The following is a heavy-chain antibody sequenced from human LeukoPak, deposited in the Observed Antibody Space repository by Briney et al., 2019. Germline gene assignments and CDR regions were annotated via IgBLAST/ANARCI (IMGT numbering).Heavy chain of an antibody. CDR2: IYSGGST. V-gene: IGHV3-53*05. Sequence: PGGSLRLSCAASGFTVSSNYMSWVRQAPGKGLEWVSVIYSGGSTYYADSVKGRFTISRDNSKNTLYLQMNSLRAEDTALYYCAKDLHDYVWGSFDYWGQGTLVTVSS. CDR3: AKDLHDYVWGSFDY. D-gene: IGHD3-16*01. CDR1: GFTVSSNY. J-gene: IGHJ4*02.